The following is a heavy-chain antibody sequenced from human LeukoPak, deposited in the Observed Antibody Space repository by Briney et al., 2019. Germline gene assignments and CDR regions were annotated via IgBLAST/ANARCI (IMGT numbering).Heavy chain of an antibody. J-gene: IGHJ4*02. CDR3: AKTVSGSHSYQGGDY. CDR1: GFTFSSYG. Sequence: PGGSLRLSCAASGFTFSSYGMHWVRQAPGKGLEWVAVIWYDGSNKYYADSVKGRFTISRDNSKNTLYLQMNSLRAEDTAVYFCAKTVSGSHSYQGGDYWGQGTLVTVST. D-gene: IGHD3-16*02. CDR2: IWYDGSNK. V-gene: IGHV3-33*06.